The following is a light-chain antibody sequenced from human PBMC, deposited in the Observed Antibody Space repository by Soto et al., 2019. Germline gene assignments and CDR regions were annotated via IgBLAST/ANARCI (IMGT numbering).Light chain of an antibody. V-gene: IGKV3-11*01. CDR1: QSVGSSY. Sequence: DIVLTQSPGTLSFSPGERATLSCRASQSVGSSYLAWYQQKPGQAPRLLIYDASNRAPGIPARFSGSGSGTDFTLTISSLEPDDFAVYYCQQRSSWPRITFGQGTRLEIK. CDR2: DAS. J-gene: IGKJ5*01. CDR3: QQRSSWPRIT.